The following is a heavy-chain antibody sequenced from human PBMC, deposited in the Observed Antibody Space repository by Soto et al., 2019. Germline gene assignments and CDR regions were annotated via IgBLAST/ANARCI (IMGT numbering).Heavy chain of an antibody. V-gene: IGHV1-69*13. CDR3: ARNQFSSGGGPKSNYTVRDV. D-gene: IGHD6-25*01. Sequence: SVKVSCKASGGTFSSYAISWVRQAPGQGLEWMGGIIPIFGTANYAQKFQGRVTITADESTSTAYMELSGLRSEDTAGYYCARNQFSSGGGPKSNYTVRDVGAKGTPVPVPS. J-gene: IGHJ6*04. CDR1: GGTFSSYA. CDR2: IIPIFGTA.